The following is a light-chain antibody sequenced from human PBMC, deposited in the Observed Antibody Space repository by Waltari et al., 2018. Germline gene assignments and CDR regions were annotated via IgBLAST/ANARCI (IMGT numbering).Light chain of an antibody. Sequence: QSVLTQPPSASGTPGQTVTISCSGSSSNIGTNSVNWYQQFPGQAPKLLIYRSRDRPSGVPERFACSSSGPSASLAISGLQSEDEAEYYCATWDDTLDIYVFGAGTRLTVL. J-gene: IGLJ1*01. CDR1: SSNIGTNS. CDR3: ATWDDTLDIYV. V-gene: IGLV1-44*01. CDR2: RSR.